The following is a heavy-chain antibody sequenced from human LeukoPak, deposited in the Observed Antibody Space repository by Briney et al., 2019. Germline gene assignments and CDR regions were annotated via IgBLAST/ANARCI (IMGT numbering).Heavy chain of an antibody. CDR2: ISTSGSP. J-gene: IGHJ4*02. CDR3: ARFFYDSSGYYYPDY. V-gene: IGHV4-4*07. CDR1: GGSVSGYY. D-gene: IGHD3-22*01. Sequence: SETLSLTCTVSGGSVSGYYWSWIRQPAGKGLEFTGRISTSGSPDYNPSLKSRVTMSLDRSQIQFSLRLSSVTAADTAVYFCARFFYDSSGYYYPDYWGQGTLVTVSS.